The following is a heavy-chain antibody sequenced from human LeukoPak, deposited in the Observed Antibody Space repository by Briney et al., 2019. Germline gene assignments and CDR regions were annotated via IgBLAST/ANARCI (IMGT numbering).Heavy chain of an antibody. Sequence: PGGSLRLSCAASGSTFSSYEMNWVRQAPGKGLEWVSYISSSGSTIYYADSVKGRFTISRDNAKNSLYLQMNSLRAEDTAVYYCAGTLGFPNAFDIWGQGTMVTVSS. D-gene: IGHD6-6*01. V-gene: IGHV3-48*03. CDR1: GSTFSSYE. CDR2: ISSSGSTI. J-gene: IGHJ3*02. CDR3: AGTLGFPNAFDI.